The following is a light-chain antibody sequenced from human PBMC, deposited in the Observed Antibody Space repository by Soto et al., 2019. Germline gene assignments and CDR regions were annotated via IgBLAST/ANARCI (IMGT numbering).Light chain of an antibody. J-gene: IGLJ1*01. CDR3: CSYAGSRTPLI. CDR1: SSDVGSYNL. CDR2: EVS. V-gene: IGLV2-23*02. Sequence: QSALTQAASVSGSPGQSITISCTGTSSDVGSYNLVSWYQQHPRKAPKLMIYEVSKRPSGLSNRFSGSKSGNTASLTISGLQAEDEADYYCCSYAGSRTPLIFGTGTKLTVL.